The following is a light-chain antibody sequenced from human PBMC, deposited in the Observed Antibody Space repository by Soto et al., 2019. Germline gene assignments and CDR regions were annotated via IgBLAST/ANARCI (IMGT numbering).Light chain of an antibody. CDR2: AAS. CDR1: QGISSW. Sequence: DIQMTQSPSSVSASVGDRVTITCRASQGISSWLAWYQQKPGKAPKLLIYAASSLQSGVPSRFIGTRSGTDFSLTISSLRPEDFETEDCQQANSFPRTFGQGTKAEIK. V-gene: IGKV1-12*01. CDR3: QQANSFPRT. J-gene: IGKJ1*01.